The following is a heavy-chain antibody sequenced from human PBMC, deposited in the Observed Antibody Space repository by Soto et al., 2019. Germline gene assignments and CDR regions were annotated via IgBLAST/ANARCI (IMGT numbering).Heavy chain of an antibody. D-gene: IGHD3-16*01. CDR2: MNAKSGDT. Sequence: GASVKVSCKASGYTFSDFDINWLRQAAGQGPEWMGWMNAKSGDTFSAQRLQGKFNMTWDTSLSTAYMEVGSLTSDDAAIYYCARGHPFNYAGFDVWGQGTTVTVSS. CDR3: ARGHPFNYAGFDV. CDR1: GYTFSDFD. J-gene: IGHJ6*02. V-gene: IGHV1-8*01.